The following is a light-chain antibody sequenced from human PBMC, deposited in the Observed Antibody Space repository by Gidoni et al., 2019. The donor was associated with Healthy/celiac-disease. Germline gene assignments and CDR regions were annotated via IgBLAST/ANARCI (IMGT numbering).Light chain of an antibody. J-gene: IGKJ3*01. CDR2: WAS. V-gene: IGKV4-1*01. Sequence: DIVMTQSPDYLAVSLGARPTIDCKSSQSVLYSTNNKNYLAWYQQKPGQPPKLLIYWASTRESGVPDRFSGSGSGTDFTLTISSLQAEDVAVYYCQQSYSTLFTFGPGTKVDIK. CDR1: QSVLYSTNNKNY. CDR3: QQSYSTLFT.